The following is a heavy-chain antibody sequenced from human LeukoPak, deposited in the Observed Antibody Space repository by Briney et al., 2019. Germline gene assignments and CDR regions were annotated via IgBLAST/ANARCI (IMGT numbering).Heavy chain of an antibody. J-gene: IGHJ3*02. D-gene: IGHD2-2*01. CDR2: IYPGDSDT. CDR3: ARDGPVPATADAFDI. V-gene: IGHV5-51*01. CDR1: GYDFTTYW. Sequence: GESLQISCKGSGYDFTTYWIGWVRQMPGQGLEWMGIIYPGDSDTRNSPSFQGQVTISADKSISTVYLQWSSLHASDTAMYYCARDGPVPATADAFDIWGQGTMVTVSS.